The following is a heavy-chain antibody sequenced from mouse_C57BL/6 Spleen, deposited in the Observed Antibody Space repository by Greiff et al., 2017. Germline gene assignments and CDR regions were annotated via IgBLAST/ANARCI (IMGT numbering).Heavy chain of an antibody. V-gene: IGHV3-1*01. CDR2: ISYSGST. CDR3: ARRDSNYFFYFDY. D-gene: IGHD2-5*01. Sequence: EVKVVESGPGMVKPSQSLSLTCTVTGYSITSGYDWHWIRHFPGNKLEWMGYISYSGSTNYNPSLKSRISITHDTSKNHFFLKLNSVTTEDTATYYCARRDSNYFFYFDYWGQGTTLTVSS. CDR1: GYSITSGYD. J-gene: IGHJ2*01.